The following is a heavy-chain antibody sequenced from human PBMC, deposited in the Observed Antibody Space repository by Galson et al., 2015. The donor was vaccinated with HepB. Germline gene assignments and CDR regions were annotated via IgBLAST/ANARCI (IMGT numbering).Heavy chain of an antibody. CDR2: ISGSGGST. CDR1: RFTFSSYA. J-gene: IGHJ6*02. D-gene: IGHD6-19*01. V-gene: IGHV3-23*01. CDR3: DSIAVAGTRGRVGPSMPYGMDV. Sequence: SLRLSCAASRFTFSSYAMSWVRQAPGKGLEWVSAISGSGGSTYYADSVKGRFTISRDNSKNTLYLQMNSLRAEDTAVYYCDSIAVAGTRGRVGPSMPYGMDVWGQGTTVTVSS.